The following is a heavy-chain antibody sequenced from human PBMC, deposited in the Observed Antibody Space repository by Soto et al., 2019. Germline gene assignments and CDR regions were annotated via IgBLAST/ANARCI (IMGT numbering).Heavy chain of an antibody. CDR2: ISYDGSNK. CDR1: GFTFSSYG. V-gene: IGHV3-30*18. J-gene: IGHJ6*02. CDR3: AKHLAVAGPYYYSYGMDV. Sequence: QVQLVESGGGVVQPGRSLRLSCAASGFTFSSYGMHWVRQAPGKGLEWVAVISYDGSNKYYADSVKGRFTISRDNSKNTMYLQMNSLRAEDTAVYYCAKHLAVAGPYYYSYGMDVWGQGTTVTVSS. D-gene: IGHD6-19*01.